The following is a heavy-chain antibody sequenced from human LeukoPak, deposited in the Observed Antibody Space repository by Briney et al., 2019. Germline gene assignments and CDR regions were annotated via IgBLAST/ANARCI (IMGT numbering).Heavy chain of an antibody. V-gene: IGHV3-48*04. D-gene: IGHD4-17*01. CDR2: ISSSGSTI. Sequence: GGSLRLSCAASGFTFSSYAMSWVRQAPGKGLEWVSYISSSGSTIYYADSVKGRFTISRDNAKNSLYLQMNSLRAEDTAVYYCATDYGATPIDYWGQGTLVTVSS. J-gene: IGHJ4*02. CDR1: GFTFSSYA. CDR3: ATDYGATPIDY.